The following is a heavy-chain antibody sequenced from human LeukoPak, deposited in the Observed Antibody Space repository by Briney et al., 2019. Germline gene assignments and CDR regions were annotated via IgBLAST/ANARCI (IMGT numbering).Heavy chain of an antibody. CDR1: GFTFNTYA. V-gene: IGHV3-30*03. Sequence: GGSLRLSCAASGFTFNTYAMHWVRQAPGKGLEWVALISYDGSNKYYSDSVKGRFTISRDNSKNTLYLQMNSLRAEDTAVYYCARVADYYGSGSYFSNWGQGTLVTVSS. CDR2: ISYDGSNK. D-gene: IGHD3-10*01. CDR3: ARVADYYGSGSYFSN. J-gene: IGHJ4*02.